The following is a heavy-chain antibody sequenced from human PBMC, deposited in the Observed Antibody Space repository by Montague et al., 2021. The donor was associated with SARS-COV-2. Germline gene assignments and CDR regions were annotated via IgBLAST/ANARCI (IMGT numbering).Heavy chain of an antibody. CDR3: ARYGSYFEH. J-gene: IGHJ4*02. D-gene: IGHD1-26*01. CDR1: GGSIRSYY. Sequence: SETLSLTCTVSGGSIRSYYWSWIRQTPGKGLEWIGYIYYDGSTNYNPSPNSRVTMSVDSSKDQFSLRLSSVTSADTAVYYCARYGSYFEHWGQGTLVTVSS. CDR2: IYYDGST. V-gene: IGHV4-59*03.